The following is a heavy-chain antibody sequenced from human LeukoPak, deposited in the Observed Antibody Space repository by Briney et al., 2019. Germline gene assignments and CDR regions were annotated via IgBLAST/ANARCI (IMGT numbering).Heavy chain of an antibody. D-gene: IGHD6-6*01. V-gene: IGHV3-53*01. CDR3: ARSGLYSSSSFYGSAEYFQH. Sequence: PGGSLRLSCAASGFTFRSYSMNWVRQAPGKGLEWVSVIYSGGSTYYADSVKGRFTISRDNSKNTLYLQMNSLRAEDTAVYYCARSGLYSSSSFYGSAEYFQHWGQGTLVTVSS. CDR2: IYSGGST. J-gene: IGHJ1*01. CDR1: GFTFRSYS.